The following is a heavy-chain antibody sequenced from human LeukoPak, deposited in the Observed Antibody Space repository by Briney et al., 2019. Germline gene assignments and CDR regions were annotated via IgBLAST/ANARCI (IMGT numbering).Heavy chain of an antibody. J-gene: IGHJ6*02. D-gene: IGHD6-13*01. V-gene: IGHV3-23*01. Sequence: GGSLRLSCAASGFTFSNFAMNWVRRAPGKGLEWVSTISGSGDGKYYADSVKGRFTISRDNSKNTLSLQMNSLKTEDTAVYYCTTLGGSSWYINYYGMDVWGQGTTVTVSS. CDR3: TTLGGSSWYINYYGMDV. CDR2: ISGSGDGK. CDR1: GFTFSNFA.